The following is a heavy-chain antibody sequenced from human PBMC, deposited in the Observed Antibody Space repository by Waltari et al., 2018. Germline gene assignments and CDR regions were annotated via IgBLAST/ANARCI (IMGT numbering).Heavy chain of an antibody. J-gene: IGHJ3*02. CDR1: GGTFSSYA. Sequence: QVQLVQSGAEVKKPGSSVKVSCKASGGTFSSYAISWVRQAPGQGLEWMGGIIPIFGTANYEQKFQGRVTITADKSTSTAYRELSSLRSEDTAVYYCARAYCGGDCFSFDAFDIWGQGTMVTVSS. D-gene: IGHD2-21*01. CDR3: ARAYCGGDCFSFDAFDI. CDR2: IIPIFGTA. V-gene: IGHV1-69*14.